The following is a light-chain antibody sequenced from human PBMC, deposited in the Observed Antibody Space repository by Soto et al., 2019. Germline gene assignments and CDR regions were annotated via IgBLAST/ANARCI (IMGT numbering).Light chain of an antibody. J-gene: IGLJ2*01. CDR1: SGHSSYI. Sequence: QSVLTQSSSASASLGSSVKLTCTLSSGHSSYIIAWHQQQPGKAPRYLMKLEGSGSYNKGSGVPDRFSGSSSGADRYLTIANLQSEDEAEYHCETWDRNPHVGFGGGTKLTVL. V-gene: IGLV4-60*03. CDR2: LEGSGSY. CDR3: ETWDRNPHVG.